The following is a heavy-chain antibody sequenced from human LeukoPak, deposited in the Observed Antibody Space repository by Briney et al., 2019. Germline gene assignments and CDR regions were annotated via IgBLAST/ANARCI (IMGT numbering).Heavy chain of an antibody. J-gene: IGHJ4*02. Sequence: ASVKVSCKASGYSFTSDGISGVRQAPGQGLEWRGWITAYNDNTNYAQNLQVKVTMTTTTSTSTAYWELRSLRSDTTLVYYGPRALLWFGEPSHIDYWGQGTLVTASS. CDR2: ITAYNDNT. CDR3: PRALLWFGEPSHIDY. CDR1: GYSFTSDG. V-gene: IGHV1-18*01. D-gene: IGHD3-10*01.